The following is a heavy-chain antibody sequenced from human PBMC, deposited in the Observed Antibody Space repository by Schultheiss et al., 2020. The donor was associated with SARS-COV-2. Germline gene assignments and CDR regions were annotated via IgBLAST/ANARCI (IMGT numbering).Heavy chain of an antibody. J-gene: IGHJ4*02. CDR1: GYTFTGYY. CDR3: ASEIAAAGTGAIY. Sequence: ASVKVSCKASGYTFTGYYIHWVRQAPGQGLEWMGWINPNNGGTNYAQKFQGSVTMTRDTSISTAYMELSRLRSDDTAVYYCASEIAAAGTGAIYWGQGTLVTVSS. CDR2: INPNNGGT. V-gene: IGHV1-2*02. D-gene: IGHD6-13*01.